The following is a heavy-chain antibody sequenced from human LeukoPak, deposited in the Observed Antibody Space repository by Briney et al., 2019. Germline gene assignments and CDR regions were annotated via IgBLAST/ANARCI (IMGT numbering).Heavy chain of an antibody. J-gene: IGHJ4*02. V-gene: IGHV4-61*02. CDR3: ARSGGSGFQLDN. D-gene: IGHD3-16*01. CDR1: GGSISSSSYY. Sequence: PSETLSLTCTVSGGSISSSSYYWGWIRQPAGKGLEWIGRSYTSGSPNYNPSLKGRVTMSVDTSKNQFSLKLSSVTAADTAVYYCARSGGSGFQLDNWGQGTLVTVSS. CDR2: SYTSGSP.